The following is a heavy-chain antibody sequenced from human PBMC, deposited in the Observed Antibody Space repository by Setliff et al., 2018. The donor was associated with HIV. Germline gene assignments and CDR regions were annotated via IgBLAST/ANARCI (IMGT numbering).Heavy chain of an antibody. J-gene: IGHJ5*02. D-gene: IGHD3-22*01. V-gene: IGHV4-38-2*02. CDR3: ASRVYYYDSNNFLREEGFDP. CDR1: GDSISSDFY. Sequence: PSETLSLTCTVSGDSISSDFYWGWIRQPPGKGLEWIASIYHSGNTYYMPSLQSRVTISVDMSKNQFSLNLTSVTAADSAVYYCASRVYYYDSNNFLREEGFDPWGQGTLVTVSS. CDR2: IYHSGNT.